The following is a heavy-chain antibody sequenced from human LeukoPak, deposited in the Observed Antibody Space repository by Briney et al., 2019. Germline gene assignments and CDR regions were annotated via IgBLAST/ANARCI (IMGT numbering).Heavy chain of an antibody. CDR2: IYYSGST. CDR1: GGSISSYY. CDR3: ASCPSYSYDSSGYYGLFDP. V-gene: IGHV4-59*08. J-gene: IGHJ5*02. Sequence: SETLSLTCTVSGGSISSYYWSWIRQPPGKGLEWIGYIYYSGSTNYNPSLKSRVTISVDTSKNQFSLKLSSVTAADTAVYYCASCPSYSYDSSGYYGLFDPWGQGTLVTVSS. D-gene: IGHD3-22*01.